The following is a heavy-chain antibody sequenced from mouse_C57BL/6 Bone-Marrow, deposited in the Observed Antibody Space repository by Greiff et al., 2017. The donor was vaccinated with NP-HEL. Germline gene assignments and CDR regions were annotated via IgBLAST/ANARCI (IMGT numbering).Heavy chain of an antibody. D-gene: IGHD2-5*01. CDR2: INSDGGST. V-gene: IGHV5-2*01. CDR3: ARHNSNPYAMDY. Sequence: EVKLMESGGGLVQPGESLKLSCESNEYEFPSHDMSWVRKTPEKRLELVAAINSDGGSTYDPDTMERRFIISRDNTKKTLYLQMSSLRSEDTALYYCARHNSNPYAMDYWGQGTSVTVSS. J-gene: IGHJ4*01. CDR1: EYEFPSHD.